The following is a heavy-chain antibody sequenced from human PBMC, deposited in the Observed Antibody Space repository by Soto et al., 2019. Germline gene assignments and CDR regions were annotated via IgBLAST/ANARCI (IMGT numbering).Heavy chain of an antibody. Sequence: PGESLKISCKGSGYSFTNYWIGWVRQMPGKGLEWMGMIYPDDPDTKYSPSFQGQVTFSADKSINTAYLQWSSLKASDTAIYYCPRLAWLSLAAWFDPWGQGTLVTVSS. CDR2: IYPDDPDT. J-gene: IGHJ5*02. D-gene: IGHD3-3*01. V-gene: IGHV5-51*01. CDR3: PRLAWLSLAAWFDP. CDR1: GYSFTNYW.